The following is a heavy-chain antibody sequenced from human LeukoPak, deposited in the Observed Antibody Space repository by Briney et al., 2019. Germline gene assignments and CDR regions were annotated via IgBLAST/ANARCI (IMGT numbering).Heavy chain of an antibody. CDR2: ISSSSSYT. CDR3: AGVGDYYYGMDV. J-gene: IGHJ6*02. CDR1: GFTFSDYY. D-gene: IGHD1-26*01. Sequence: GGSLRLSCAASGFTFSDYYMSWIRQAPGKGLEWVSYISSSSSYTNYADSVKGRFTISRDNAKNSLYLQMNSLRAEDTAVYYCAGVGDYYYGMDVWGQGTTVTVSS. V-gene: IGHV3-11*06.